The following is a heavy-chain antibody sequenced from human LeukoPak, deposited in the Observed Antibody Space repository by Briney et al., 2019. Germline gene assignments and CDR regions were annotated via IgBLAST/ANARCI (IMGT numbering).Heavy chain of an antibody. Sequence: SQTLSLTCAISGDSVSSNSVTWNWIRQSPSRGLEWLGRTYYRSTWYDDYAVSVRGRVTVNPDTSKNQFSLHLNSVTPEDTAVYYCARRLTQYDCFDPWGQGILVTVSS. D-gene: IGHD2-2*01. CDR3: ARRLTQYDCFDP. CDR1: GDSVSSNSVT. V-gene: IGHV6-1*01. J-gene: IGHJ5*02. CDR2: TYYRSTWYD.